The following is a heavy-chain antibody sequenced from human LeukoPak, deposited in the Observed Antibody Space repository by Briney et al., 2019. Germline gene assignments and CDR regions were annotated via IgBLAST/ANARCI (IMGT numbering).Heavy chain of an antibody. CDR1: GGPFSGYS. CDR2: VNHSGST. CDR3: ARGGYSGYRSRFDY. D-gene: IGHD5-12*01. V-gene: IGHV4-34*01. J-gene: IGHJ4*02. Sequence: SETLSLTCAVHGGPFSGYSWNWIRQPPGMGLEWIGEVNHSGSTNYNPSFKSRVTISVDTAKNQFSLKLSSVTAADTSVYYCARGGYSGYRSRFDYWGQGTLVTVSS.